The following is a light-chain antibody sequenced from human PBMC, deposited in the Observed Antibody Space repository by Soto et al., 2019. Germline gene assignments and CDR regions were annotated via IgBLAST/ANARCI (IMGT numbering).Light chain of an antibody. CDR3: SSYTTSTWV. CDR2: EVS. J-gene: IGLJ3*02. CDR1: SSDIGNYNY. V-gene: IGLV2-14*01. Sequence: QSALTQPASVSGSPGQSITISCTGSSSDIGNYNYVSWYQQHPGKAPKLMVYEVSNRPSGVSNRFSGSKSDNTASLTISGLQAEDEADYYCSSYTTSTWVFGGGTQLTVL.